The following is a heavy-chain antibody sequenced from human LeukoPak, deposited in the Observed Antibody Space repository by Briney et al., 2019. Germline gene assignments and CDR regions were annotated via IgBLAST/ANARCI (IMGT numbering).Heavy chain of an antibody. CDR2: ISSSGSTI. J-gene: IGHJ4*02. CDR3: ARGGMNGAYYYDSSGYPDY. D-gene: IGHD3-22*01. V-gene: IGHV3-48*01. Sequence: PGGSLRLSCAASGFTFSTYTMNWVRQAPGKGLEWVSYISSSGSTIYYADSVKGRFTISRDNAKNSLDLQMNNLRAEDTAVYYCARGGMNGAYYYDSSGYPDYWGQGTLVTVSS. CDR1: GFTFSTYT.